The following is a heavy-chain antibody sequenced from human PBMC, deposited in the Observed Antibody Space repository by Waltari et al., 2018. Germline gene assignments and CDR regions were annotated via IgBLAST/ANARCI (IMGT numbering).Heavy chain of an antibody. V-gene: IGHV1-69*08. CDR1: GGTFSSYA. CDR3: ARMDSPEITFGGVREYFQH. J-gene: IGHJ1*01. CDR2: IIPIFDTA. D-gene: IGHD3-16*01. Sequence: QVQLVQSGAEVKKPGSSVKVSCKASGGTFSSYAISWVRQAPGQGLEWMGRIIPIFDTANYAQKFQGRVTITADKSTSTAYMELSSLRSEDTAVYYCARMDSPEITFGGVREYFQHWGQGTLVTVSS.